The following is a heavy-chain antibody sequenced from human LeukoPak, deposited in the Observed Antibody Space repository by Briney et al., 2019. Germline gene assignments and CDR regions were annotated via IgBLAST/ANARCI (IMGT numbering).Heavy chain of an antibody. CDR1: GVSFSGYY. CDR3: ARAVDFDY. J-gene: IGHJ4*02. V-gene: IGHV4-34*01. Sequence: SETLSLTCAVYGVSFSGYYWSWIRQPPGKGLEWIGEVNHSGSTNYNPSLKSRVTISVDTSKNQFSLKLSSVTAADTAVYYCARAVDFDYWGQGTLVTVSS. CDR2: VNHSGST.